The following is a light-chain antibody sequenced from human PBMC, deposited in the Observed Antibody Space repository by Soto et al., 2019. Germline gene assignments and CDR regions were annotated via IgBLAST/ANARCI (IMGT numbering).Light chain of an antibody. V-gene: IGKV1-33*01. Sequence: DIQMTQSPSSLSASVGDRVTITCQASQDISNYLNWYQQKPGKAPKLLIYDASNLETGVPSRFSESGSGTHFTFTISSLQPEDIATYYCQQYDNLPPYTFGQGTKLEIK. J-gene: IGKJ2*01. CDR1: QDISNY. CDR3: QQYDNLPPYT. CDR2: DAS.